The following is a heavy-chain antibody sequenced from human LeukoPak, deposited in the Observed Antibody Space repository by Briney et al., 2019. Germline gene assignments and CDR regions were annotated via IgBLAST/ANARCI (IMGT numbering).Heavy chain of an antibody. Sequence: ASVKVSCKASGFIFSGYYLHWLRHVPGPGLEWMGWINPKTGRTDYAEKLQGRVVMTRDTSVNTVFLELSGLTSDDTAIYFCARGAGTGYDYYYGMDVWGQGTAVTVSS. CDR3: ARGAGTGYDYYYGMDV. V-gene: IGHV1-2*02. CDR2: INPKTGRT. CDR1: GFIFSGYY. D-gene: IGHD1-26*01. J-gene: IGHJ6*02.